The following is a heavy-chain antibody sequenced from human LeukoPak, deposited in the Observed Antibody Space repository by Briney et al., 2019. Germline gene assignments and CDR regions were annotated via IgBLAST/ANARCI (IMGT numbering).Heavy chain of an antibody. CDR3: AKGAVGKPESSGYPPHFDY. Sequence: GGSLRLSCAPSGFTFSSYGMHWVRQAPGKGLEWVAVISYNGSNKYYADSVKGRFTISRDNSKNTLYLRMNSLRAEDTAVYYCAKGAVGKPESSGYPPHFDYWGQGTLVTVSS. CDR1: GFTFSSYG. CDR2: ISYNGSNK. V-gene: IGHV3-30*18. J-gene: IGHJ4*02. D-gene: IGHD3-22*01.